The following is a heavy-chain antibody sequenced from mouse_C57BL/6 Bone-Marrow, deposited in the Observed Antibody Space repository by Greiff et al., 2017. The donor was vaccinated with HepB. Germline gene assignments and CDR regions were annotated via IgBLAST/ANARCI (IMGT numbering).Heavy chain of an antibody. CDR1: GFSLTSYG. CDR2: IWSGGST. D-gene: IGHD3-3*01. Sequence: VQLQESGPGLVQPSQSLSITCTVSGFSLTSYGVHWVRQPPGKGLEWLGVIWSGGSTDYNAAFIYRLSISKDNSKSQVFFKMNTLQADDTAIYYCAKSPPLGGSGPWFAYWGQGTLVTVSA. V-gene: IGHV2-4*01. J-gene: IGHJ3*01. CDR3: AKSPPLGGSGPWFAY.